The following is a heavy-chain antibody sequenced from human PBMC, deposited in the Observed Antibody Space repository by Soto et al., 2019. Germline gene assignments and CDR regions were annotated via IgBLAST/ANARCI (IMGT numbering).Heavy chain of an antibody. D-gene: IGHD2-2*01. CDR3: ARASVPAAPYYYYYYGMDV. CDR1: RYTFTRYY. V-gene: IGHV1-2*04. J-gene: IGHJ6*02. Sequence: SVPVSRLASRYTFTRYYMHWLGPAPAQGREWRRGINPNSGGTNYAQKFQGWVTMNRDTSISTAYMELSRLRSDDTAVYYCARASVPAAPYYYYYYGMDVWGQGTTVTVSS. CDR2: INPNSGGT.